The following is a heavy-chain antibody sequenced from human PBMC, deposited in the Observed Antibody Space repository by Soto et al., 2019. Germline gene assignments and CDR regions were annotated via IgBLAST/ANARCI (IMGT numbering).Heavy chain of an antibody. CDR3: ARDSKRGYSGYDKLDY. CDR1: GGSFSGYY. Sequence: SETLSLTCAVYGGSFSGYYWSWIRQPPGKGLEWIGEINHSGSTNYNPSLKSRVTISVDTSKNQFSLKLSSVTAADTAVYYCARDSKRGYSGYDKLDYWGQGTLVTVSS. CDR2: INHSGST. D-gene: IGHD5-12*01. V-gene: IGHV4-34*01. J-gene: IGHJ4*02.